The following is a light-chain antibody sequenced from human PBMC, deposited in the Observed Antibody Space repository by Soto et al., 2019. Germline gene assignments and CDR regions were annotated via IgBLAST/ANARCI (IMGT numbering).Light chain of an antibody. V-gene: IGKV3-11*01. CDR1: QSVSSD. J-gene: IGKJ4*01. CDR3: HQRSNWPLT. Sequence: EIVLTQSPATLSLSPGERATLSCRASQSVSSDFAWYQQKPGQAPRLLIYDASNRAPGIPARFSGSGSGTDFTLTISSLEPEDFAVYYCHQRSNWPLTFGGGTKVEIK. CDR2: DAS.